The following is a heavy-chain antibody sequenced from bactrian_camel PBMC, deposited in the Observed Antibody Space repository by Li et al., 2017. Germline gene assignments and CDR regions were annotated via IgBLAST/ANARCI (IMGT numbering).Heavy chain of an antibody. CDR2: IDGDGTT. CDR3: VREGDWYDFGY. V-gene: IGHV3S26*01. Sequence: HVQLVESGGGSVQPGGSLRVSCTTSPYTYRTTCMSWVRQAPEKEREGVASIDGDGTTTYADSAKGRFTISKDNAKKTLYLQMNNLTPEDTAVYYCVREGDWYDFGYWGQGTQVTVS. CDR1: PYTYRTTC. D-gene: IGHD6*01. J-gene: IGHJ6*01.